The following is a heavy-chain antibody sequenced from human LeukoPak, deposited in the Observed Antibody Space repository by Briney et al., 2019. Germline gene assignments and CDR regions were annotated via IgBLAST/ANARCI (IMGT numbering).Heavy chain of an antibody. CDR1: GFTFSSYG. CDR3: AKGLGVGATRFRAFDI. Sequence: GGSLRLSCAASGFTFSSYGMHCVRQAPGKGLEWVAVISYDGSNKYYADSVKGRFTISRDNSKNTLYLQMNSLRAEDTAVYYCAKGLGVGATRFRAFDIWGQGTMVTVSS. J-gene: IGHJ3*02. D-gene: IGHD1-26*01. CDR2: ISYDGSNK. V-gene: IGHV3-30*18.